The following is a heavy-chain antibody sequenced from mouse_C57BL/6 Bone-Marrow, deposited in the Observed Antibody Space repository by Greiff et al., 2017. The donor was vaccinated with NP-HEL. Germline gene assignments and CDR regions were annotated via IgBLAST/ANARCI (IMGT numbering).Heavy chain of an antibody. CDR1: GYTFTSYW. Sequence: VQLQQPGAELVMPGATVKLSCKASGYTFTSYWMHWVKQRPGQGLEWIGEIDPSDSYTNYNQKFKGKSTLTVDKSSSTAYMQLSSLTSEDSAVYYCARGVDYYSYFDYWGQGTTLTVSS. J-gene: IGHJ2*01. V-gene: IGHV1-69*01. CDR2: IDPSDSYT. D-gene: IGHD1-1*01. CDR3: ARGVDYYSYFDY.